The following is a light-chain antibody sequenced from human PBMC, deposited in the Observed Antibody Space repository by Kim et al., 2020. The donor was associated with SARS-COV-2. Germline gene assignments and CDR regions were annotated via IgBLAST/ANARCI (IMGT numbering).Light chain of an antibody. CDR2: QDS. CDR3: QAWDSSTVV. Sequence: VSPGQTASITCSGDKLGDKYACWYQQKPGQSPVLVIYQDSKRPSGIPERFSGSNSGNTATLTISGTQAMDEADYYCQAWDSSTVVFGVGTKLTVL. CDR1: KLGDKY. V-gene: IGLV3-1*01. J-gene: IGLJ2*01.